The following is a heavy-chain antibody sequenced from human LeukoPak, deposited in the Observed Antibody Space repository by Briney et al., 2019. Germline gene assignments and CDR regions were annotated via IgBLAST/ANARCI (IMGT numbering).Heavy chain of an antibody. V-gene: IGHV3-9*03. J-gene: IGHJ6*03. D-gene: IGHD3-10*01. CDR3: AKDIITMVRGGYMDV. Sequence: GRSLRLSCAASGFTFDDYAMHWVRQVPGKGLEWVSGISWNSGSIGYADSVKGRFTISRDNAKNSLYLQMNSLRAEDMALYYCAKDIITMVRGGYMDVWGKGTTVTVSS. CDR1: GFTFDDYA. CDR2: ISWNSGSI.